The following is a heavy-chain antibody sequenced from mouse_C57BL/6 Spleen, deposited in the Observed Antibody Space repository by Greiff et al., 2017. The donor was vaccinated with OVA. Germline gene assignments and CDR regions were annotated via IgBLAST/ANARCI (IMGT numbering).Heavy chain of an antibody. CDR3: ARSNYGNYEGNFDY. CDR2: IDPSDSYT. V-gene: IGHV1-69*01. Sequence: QVQLKQPGAELVMPGASVKLSCKASGYTFTSYWMHWVKQRPGQGLEWIGEIDPSDSYTNYNQKFKGKSTLTVDKSSSTAYMQLSSLTSEDSAVYYCARSNYGNYEGNFDYWGQGTTLTVSS. D-gene: IGHD2-1*01. J-gene: IGHJ2*01. CDR1: GYTFTSYW.